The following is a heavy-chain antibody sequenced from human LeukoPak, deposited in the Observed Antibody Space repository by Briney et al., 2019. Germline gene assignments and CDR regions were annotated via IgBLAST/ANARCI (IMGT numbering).Heavy chain of an antibody. CDR3: AKDQGVVGATPLFDY. V-gene: IGHV3-23*01. Sequence: GGSLRLSCAAYGFTFSIYAMSWVRQAPGKGLEWVSAISGSGGSTYYADSVKGRFTISRDNSKNTLYLQMNSLRAEDTAVYYCAKDQGVVGATPLFDYWGQGTLVTVSS. J-gene: IGHJ4*02. CDR1: GFTFSIYA. CDR2: ISGSGGST. D-gene: IGHD1-26*01.